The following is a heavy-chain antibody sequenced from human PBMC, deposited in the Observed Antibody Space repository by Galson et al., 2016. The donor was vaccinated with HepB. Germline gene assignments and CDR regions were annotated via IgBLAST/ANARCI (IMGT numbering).Heavy chain of an antibody. CDR2: ISGSGDST. D-gene: IGHD2-2*01. CDR1: GFTFNLYA. CDR3: AKSGFCTSSTCYRFYSYPGMDV. J-gene: IGHJ6*02. V-gene: IGHV3-23*01. Sequence: SLRLSCAASGFTFNLYAMSWVRQAPGKGLEWVSSISGSGDSTYYADSVKGRFAISRDNSKNTLYLQMHSLRAEDTALYYCAKSGFCTSSTCYRFYSYPGMDVWGQGTTVTVSS.